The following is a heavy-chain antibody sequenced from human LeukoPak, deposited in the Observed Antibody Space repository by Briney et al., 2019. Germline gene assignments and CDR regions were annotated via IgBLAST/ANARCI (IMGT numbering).Heavy chain of an antibody. Sequence: ASVKVSCKASGYTFTSYGISWVRQAPGQGLEWMGWISAYNGNTNYAQKLQGRVTMTTDTSTSTAYMELRSLRSDDTAVYYCARDDGARSPIAAAHIRGLPLDYWGQGTLVTVSS. V-gene: IGHV1-18*01. CDR2: ISAYNGNT. CDR3: ARDDGARSPIAAAHIRGLPLDY. CDR1: GYTFTSYG. D-gene: IGHD6-13*01. J-gene: IGHJ4*02.